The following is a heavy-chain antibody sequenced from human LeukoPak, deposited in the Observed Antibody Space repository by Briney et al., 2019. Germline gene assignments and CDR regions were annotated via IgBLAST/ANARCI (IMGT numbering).Heavy chain of an antibody. CDR3: TREPLP. V-gene: IGHV4-4*07. CDR2: VYTGASV. J-gene: IGHJ4*02. Sequence: SETLSLTCTVSGGSITNYYWSWIRQPAGKGLEWIARVYTGASVSYNPSLKGRVTMSTDTSRNQVSLKLTSVTAADTAVYYCTREPLPWGQGTLVTVSS. CDR1: GGSITNYY.